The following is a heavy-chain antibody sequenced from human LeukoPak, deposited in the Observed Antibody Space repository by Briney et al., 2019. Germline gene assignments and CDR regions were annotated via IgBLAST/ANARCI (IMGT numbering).Heavy chain of an antibody. Sequence: SETLSLTCTVSGGSISSYYWSWGRQPPGKGLEWIWYIYYSGSTNYNPSLKSRVTISVDKSKNHFSLKLSSVTAADTAVYYCARDHRCYGSGSYTYWGQGTLVTVSS. D-gene: IGHD3-10*01. V-gene: IGHV4-59*01. CDR2: IYYSGST. CDR1: GGSISSYY. J-gene: IGHJ4*02. CDR3: ARDHRCYGSGSYTY.